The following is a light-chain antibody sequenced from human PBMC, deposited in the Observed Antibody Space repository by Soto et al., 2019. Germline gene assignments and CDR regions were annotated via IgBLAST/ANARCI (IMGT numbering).Light chain of an antibody. CDR2: NAS. V-gene: IGKV1-5*03. CDR3: QQYSNYPLP. CDR1: QSISYW. J-gene: IGKJ4*01. Sequence: DIQMTQSPSTLSASVGDRVTITCRASQSISYWLAWYQQKPGKAPNPLIYNASSLESGVPSRFSGSGSGTEFTLTINSLQPDDFATYYFQQYSNYPLPFGGGTKWEI.